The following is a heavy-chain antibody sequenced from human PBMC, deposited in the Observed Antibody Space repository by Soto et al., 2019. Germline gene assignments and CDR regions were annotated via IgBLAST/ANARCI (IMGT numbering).Heavy chain of an antibody. CDR3: AIEIKSRVMRAFDL. J-gene: IGHJ3*01. CDR1: GGPLSSRG. V-gene: IGHV1-69*01. CDR2: IITMLGTA. Sequence: QVQLVQSGAEVKRPGSSVKVSCKSTGGPLSSRGFSWVRQAPGQGLEWMGGIITMLGTADYAQSFQGRLTIAADELTTTAYMAMTSLRSEVTAVYFCAIEIKSRVMRAFDLWGQGTVVIVSS. D-gene: IGHD2-8*01.